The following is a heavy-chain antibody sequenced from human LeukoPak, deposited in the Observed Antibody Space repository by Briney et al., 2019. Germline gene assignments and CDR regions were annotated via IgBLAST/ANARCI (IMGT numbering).Heavy chain of an antibody. J-gene: IGHJ6*01. CDR1: GFTFSSYA. CDR2: ISYDGSYK. Sequence: GGSLRLSCAASGFTFSSYAMHWVRQAPGKGLEWVAIISYDGSYKYYADSVKGRFTMSRDYSKNTVYLQMNSLRVEDTAVYYCARAAGATTGGMDVWGQGTMGTVSS. D-gene: IGHD1-26*01. V-gene: IGHV3-30-3*01. CDR3: ARAAGATTGGMDV.